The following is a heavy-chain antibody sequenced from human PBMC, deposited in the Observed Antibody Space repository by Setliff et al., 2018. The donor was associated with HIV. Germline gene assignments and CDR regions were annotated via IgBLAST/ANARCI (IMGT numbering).Heavy chain of an antibody. CDR3: ARSDSGYRSSWAPFDI. CDR1: GYSISSGYY. J-gene: IGHJ3*02. D-gene: IGHD6-13*01. Sequence: PSETLSLTCTVSGYSISSGYYWSWFRQPPGKGLEFFGTITHSGSPYYTPSFKSRVTISVDTSKNQFSLKLSSVTAADTAVYYCARSDSGYRSSWAPFDIWGQGAMVTVSS. V-gene: IGHV4-38-2*02. CDR2: ITHSGSP.